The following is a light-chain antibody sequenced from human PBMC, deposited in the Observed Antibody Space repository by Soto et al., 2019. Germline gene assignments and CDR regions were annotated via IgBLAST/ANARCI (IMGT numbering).Light chain of an antibody. CDR3: QQYNSFSLIT. CDR1: QNISSY. Sequence: IVLTQSPATLSLSPGKRATLSCRSSQNISSYLIWYQQKPGQAPRLLIYDVSNRATGIPARFSGSGSGTDFTLTISNLQPDDFATYFCQQYNSFSLITFGQGTRLEIK. J-gene: IGKJ5*01. CDR2: DVS. V-gene: IGKV3-11*01.